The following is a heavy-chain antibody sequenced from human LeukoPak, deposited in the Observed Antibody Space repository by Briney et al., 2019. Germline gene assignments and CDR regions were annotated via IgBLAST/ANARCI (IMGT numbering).Heavy chain of an antibody. D-gene: IGHD3-3*01. J-gene: IGHJ4*02. CDR1: GGSISSGSYY. CDR3: AREVDGGYDFWSGYYSSDY. Sequence: SETLSLTCTVSGGSISSGSYYWSWIRQPAGKGLEWIGRIYTSGSTNYNPSLKSRVTISVDTSKNQFSLKLSSVTAADTAVYYCAREVDGGYDFWSGYYSSDYWGQGTLVTVSS. CDR2: IYTSGST. V-gene: IGHV4-61*02.